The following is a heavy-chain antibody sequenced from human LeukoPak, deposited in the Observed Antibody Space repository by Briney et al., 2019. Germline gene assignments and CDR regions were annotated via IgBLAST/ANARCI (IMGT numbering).Heavy chain of an antibody. CDR2: SSGSGGST. CDR3: AKAPSKSHWFVP. Sequence: GGSHRLSCSPSGLTFRSYAMSGVRQAPGRGVEGVSASSGSGGSTYYADSVKGRFPISRDNPKNTLYLQMNSLRAEEPAVYYCAKAPSKSHWFVPWGQGTLVTVSS. CDR1: GLTFRSYA. J-gene: IGHJ5*02. V-gene: IGHV3-23*01.